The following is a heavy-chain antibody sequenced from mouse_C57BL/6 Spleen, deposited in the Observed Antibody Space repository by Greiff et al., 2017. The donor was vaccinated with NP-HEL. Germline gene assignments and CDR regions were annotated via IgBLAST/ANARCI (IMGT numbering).Heavy chain of an antibody. J-gene: IGHJ1*03. CDR2: IYPGDGDT. CDR3: ATSAVSSKGWYFDV. CDR1: GYAFSSSW. Sequence: QVQLQQSGPELVKPGASVKISCKASGYAFSSSWMNWVKQRTGKGLEWIGRIYPGDGDTNYNGKFKGKATLTADKSSSTAYMQLSSLTSEDSAVYFCATSAVSSKGWYFDVWGTGTTVTVSS. D-gene: IGHD2-12*01. V-gene: IGHV1-82*01.